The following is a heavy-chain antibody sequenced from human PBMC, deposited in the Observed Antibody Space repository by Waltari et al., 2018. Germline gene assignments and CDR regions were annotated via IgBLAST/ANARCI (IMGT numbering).Heavy chain of an antibody. D-gene: IGHD5-12*01. J-gene: IGHJ5*02. CDR2: ISAYNGNT. CDR3: ARAGRRIEMATITP. CDR1: GYTFTNYG. V-gene: IGHV1-18*01. Sequence: QVQLVQSGAEVKKPGASVKVSCKASGYTFTNYGISWVRQAPGQGLEWMGWISAYNGNTNYVENLQGRCTMTTETSTGTAYMELRSLRSDDTAVYYCARAGRRIEMATITPWGQGTLVTVSS.